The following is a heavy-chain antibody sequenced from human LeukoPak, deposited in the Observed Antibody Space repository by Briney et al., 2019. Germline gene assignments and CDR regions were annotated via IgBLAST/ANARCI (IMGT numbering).Heavy chain of an antibody. CDR2: IYISGST. V-gene: IGHV4-4*07. CDR3: AKTVTFDNNAWRQTFDY. Sequence: PSETLSLTCTVSGGSISTNHYWNWIRQPAGKGLEWIGRIYISGSTNYNPSLQSRVTMSLDTSKNQFSLKLTSVTAADTAVYYCAKTVTFDNNAWRQTFDYWGQGTLVTVSS. CDR1: GGSISTNHY. D-gene: IGHD3-16*01. J-gene: IGHJ4*02.